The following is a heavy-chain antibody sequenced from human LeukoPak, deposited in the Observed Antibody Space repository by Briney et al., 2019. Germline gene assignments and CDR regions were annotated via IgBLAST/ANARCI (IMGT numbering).Heavy chain of an antibody. CDR2: INHSGST. J-gene: IGHJ5*02. CDR3: ARAAYYDFWSGSTSNNWFDP. V-gene: IGHV4-34*01. Sequence: SETLSFTCAVYGGSFSGYYWSWIRQPPGKGLEWIGEINHSGSTNYNPSHKSRVTISVDTSKNQFSLKLSSVTAADTAVYYCARAAYYDFWSGSTSNNWFDPWGQGTLVTVSS. D-gene: IGHD3-3*01. CDR1: GGSFSGYY.